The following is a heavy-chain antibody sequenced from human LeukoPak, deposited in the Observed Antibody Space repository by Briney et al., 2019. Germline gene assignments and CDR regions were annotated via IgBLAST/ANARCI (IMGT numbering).Heavy chain of an antibody. Sequence: ASVKVSCKASGYIFSSHGISWVRQAPGQGLEWMGWITAYQGNTVYAQKFQGRLTMTTDTSTSTAYVELRSLRSDDTAVYYCARDGIEYGSGTFYSIGIDVWSQGTTVTVSS. CDR3: ARDGIEYGSGTFYSIGIDV. CDR2: ITAYQGNT. J-gene: IGHJ6*02. V-gene: IGHV1-18*01. D-gene: IGHD3-10*01. CDR1: GYIFSSHG.